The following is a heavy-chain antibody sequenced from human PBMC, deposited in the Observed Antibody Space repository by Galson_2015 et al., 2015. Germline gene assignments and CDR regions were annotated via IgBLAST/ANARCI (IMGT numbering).Heavy chain of an antibody. CDR2: ISSSGSTI. CDR1: GFTFRIYE. CDR3: ARRYNSASHYFDY. V-gene: IGHV3-48*03. Sequence: SLRLSCAGPGFTFRIYEMNWVRQAPGKGLEWVSYISSSGSTIYYTDSVKGRFTISRDNAKNSLYLQMNSLRAEDTAVCYCARRYNSASHYFDYWGQGTLVTVSS. D-gene: IGHD1-1*01. J-gene: IGHJ4*02.